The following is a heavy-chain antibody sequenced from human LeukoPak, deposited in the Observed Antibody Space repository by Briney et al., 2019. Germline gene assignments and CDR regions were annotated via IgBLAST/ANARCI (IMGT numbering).Heavy chain of an antibody. D-gene: IGHD5-12*01. CDR3: ARKTDIVATSLYYYYYMDV. J-gene: IGHJ6*03. CDR2: IKQDGSEK. CDR1: GFTFSSYW. V-gene: IGHV3-7*01. Sequence: GGSLRLSCAASGFTFSSYWMSWVRQAPGKGLEWVAHIKQDGSEKYYVDSVKGRFTISRDNAKNSLYLQMNSLRAEDTAVYYCARKTDIVATSLYYYYYMDVWGKGTTVTVSS.